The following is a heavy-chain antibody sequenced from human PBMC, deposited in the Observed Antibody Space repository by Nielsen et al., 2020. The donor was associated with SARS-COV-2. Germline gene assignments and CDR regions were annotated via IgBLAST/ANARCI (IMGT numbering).Heavy chain of an antibody. D-gene: IGHD2-21*02. CDR2: IKQDGSEK. V-gene: IGHV3-7*03. J-gene: IGHJ6*02. CDR1: GFTFSSYW. CDR3: ATLGGDPLYYYYGMDV. Sequence: GESLKISCAASGFTFSSYWMSWVRQAPGKGLEWVANIKQDGSEKYYVDSVKGRFTISRDNAKNSLYLQMNSLRAEDTALYYCATLGGDPLYYYYGMDVWGQGTTVTVSS.